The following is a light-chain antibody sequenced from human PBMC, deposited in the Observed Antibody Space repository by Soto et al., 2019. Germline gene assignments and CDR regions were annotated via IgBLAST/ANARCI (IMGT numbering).Light chain of an antibody. CDR1: KLGDKY. J-gene: IGLJ1*01. Sequence: SYELTQPPSVSVSPGQTASITCSGDKLGDKYACWYQQKPGQSPVLVIYQDSKRPSGNPERFSGSNPGKTATLTISGTQAMDEADYYCQAWDSSTAIFGTGTKLTVL. CDR2: QDS. CDR3: QAWDSSTAI. V-gene: IGLV3-1*01.